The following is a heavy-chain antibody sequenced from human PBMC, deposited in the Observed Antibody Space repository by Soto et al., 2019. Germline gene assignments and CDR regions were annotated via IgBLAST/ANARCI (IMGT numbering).Heavy chain of an antibody. CDR2: ISYDGSNK. D-gene: IGHD4-17*01. CDR1: GFTFSSYG. CDR3: AKADGTVTTFYFDY. Sequence: QVQLVESGGGVAQPGRSLRLSCAASGFTFSSYGMHWVRQAPGKGLEWVAVISYDGSNKYYADSVKGRFTISRDNSKNTLYLQMNSLRAEDTAVYYCAKADGTVTTFYFDYWGQGTLVTVSS. J-gene: IGHJ4*02. V-gene: IGHV3-30*18.